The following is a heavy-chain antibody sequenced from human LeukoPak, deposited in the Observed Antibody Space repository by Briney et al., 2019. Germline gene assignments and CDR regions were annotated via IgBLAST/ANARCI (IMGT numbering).Heavy chain of an antibody. D-gene: IGHD3-10*01. CDR3: ARDQTYGSGSYFDSKSPYGMDV. V-gene: IGHV4-4*07. CDR1: DGSISSYY. Sequence: SETLSLTCTVSDGSISSYYWSWIRQPARKGLEWIGRIYTSGSTNYNPSLKSRVTMSVDTSKNQFSLKLSSVTAADTAVYYCARDQTYGSGSYFDSKSPYGMDVWGQGTTVTVSS. CDR2: IYTSGST. J-gene: IGHJ6*02.